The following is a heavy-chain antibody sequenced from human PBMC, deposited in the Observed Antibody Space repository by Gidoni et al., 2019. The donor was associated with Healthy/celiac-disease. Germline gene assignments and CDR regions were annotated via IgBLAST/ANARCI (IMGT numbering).Heavy chain of an antibody. Sequence: QVQLQESGPGLVKPSGTLSLTCAVSGGSISSTNWLSWVRQPPGKGLEWIGEIYHSGSTNYNPSLKSRVTISVDKSKNQFSLKLSSVTAADTAVYYCSGTTLMITFGGVIGSFDYWGQGILVTVSS. J-gene: IGHJ4*02. CDR1: GGSISSTNW. D-gene: IGHD3-16*02. V-gene: IGHV4-4*02. CDR3: SGTTLMITFGGVIGSFDY. CDR2: IYHSGST.